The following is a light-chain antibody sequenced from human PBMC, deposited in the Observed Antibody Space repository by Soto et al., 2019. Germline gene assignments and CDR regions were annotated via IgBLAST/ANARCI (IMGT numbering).Light chain of an antibody. CDR2: RNN. Sequence: QLVLTQPPSASGTPGQRVTISCSGSSSNIGSNTVTWYQQLPGTAPKLLIYRNNQRPSGVPDRFSGSKSGTSASLAISGLQSEDEADYYCATWDDSLNGWVFGGGTQLTVL. CDR3: ATWDDSLNGWV. CDR1: SSNIGSNT. J-gene: IGLJ3*02. V-gene: IGLV1-44*01.